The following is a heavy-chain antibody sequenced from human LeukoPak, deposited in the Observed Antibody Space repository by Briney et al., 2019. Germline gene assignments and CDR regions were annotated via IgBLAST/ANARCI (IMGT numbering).Heavy chain of an antibody. CDR2: ISTSSTTI. CDR3: ARGPYTNGHYFDY. D-gene: IGHD6-19*01. CDR1: GFAFSSYN. Sequence: PGGSLRLSCGASGFAFSSYNMNWVRQAPGKGLEWVSYISTSSTTIYYADSVKGRFTISRDNARNSLYLQMNSLRAEDTAVYYCARGPYTNGHYFDYWGQGTLATVSS. J-gene: IGHJ4*02. V-gene: IGHV3-48*04.